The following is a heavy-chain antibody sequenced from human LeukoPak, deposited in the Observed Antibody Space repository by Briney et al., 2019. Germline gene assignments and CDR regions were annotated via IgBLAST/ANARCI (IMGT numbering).Heavy chain of an antibody. J-gene: IGHJ6*02. D-gene: IGHD3-3*01. CDR3: ARHIPVIWSSGYYYGMDV. CDR2: ISYSGST. CDR1: GGSISNYY. Sequence: SETLSLTCTVSGGSISNYYWSWIRQPPGKGLEWIGYISYSGSTDYNPSLRSRVAISEDTSRNQFSLRLNSVTAADTAVYYCARHIPVIWSSGYYYGMDVWGQGTTVTVSS. V-gene: IGHV4-59*08.